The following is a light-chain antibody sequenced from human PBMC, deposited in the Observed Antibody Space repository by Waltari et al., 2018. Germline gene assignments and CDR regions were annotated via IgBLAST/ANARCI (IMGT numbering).Light chain of an antibody. CDR2: GAS. V-gene: IGKV1-39*01. CDR1: QSIGNY. CDR3: QQSYSLLWT. Sequence: DIQMTQSPSSLSASLGDIVTITCRASQSIGNYLNWYQQKPGKAPNLLIYGASTLQSGVPLRFSGSGSGTDFTLTISSVQSEDFATYYCQQSYSLLWTFAQGTKVEIK. J-gene: IGKJ1*01.